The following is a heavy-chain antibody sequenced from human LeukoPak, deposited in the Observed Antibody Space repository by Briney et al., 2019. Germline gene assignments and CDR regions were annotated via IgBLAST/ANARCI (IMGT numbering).Heavy chain of an antibody. Sequence: PGRSLRLSCAASGFTFSSYGMHWVRQAPGKGLEWVAVISYDGSNKYYADSVKGRFTISRDNSKNTLYLQMNSLRAEDTAVYYCAKDLYEGFLERRPSTNYYFDYWGQGTLVTVSS. CDR2: ISYDGSNK. V-gene: IGHV3-30*18. CDR1: GFTFSSYG. D-gene: IGHD1-1*01. CDR3: AKDLYEGFLERRPSTNYYFDY. J-gene: IGHJ4*02.